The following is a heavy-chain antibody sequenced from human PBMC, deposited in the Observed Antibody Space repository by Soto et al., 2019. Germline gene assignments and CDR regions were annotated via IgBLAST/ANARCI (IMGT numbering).Heavy chain of an antibody. V-gene: IGHV1-69*06. Sequence: QVQLVQSGAEVKKPGSSVNVSCKASGGTFSNYAITWVRQAPGQGLEWMGGLIPVSGTSNYAQTSQDRVTIIAQKFQGRATRYAERSTTTIYMQMTSLRSEDPAVHYCARVLGTYYYCGMDVWGQGTTVSVSS. CDR2: LIPVSGTS. D-gene: IGHD1-26*01. CDR1: GGTFSNYA. CDR3: ARVLGTYYYCGMDV. J-gene: IGHJ6*02.